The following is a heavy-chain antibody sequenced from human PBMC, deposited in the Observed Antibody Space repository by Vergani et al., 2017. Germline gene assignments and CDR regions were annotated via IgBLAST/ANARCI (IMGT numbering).Heavy chain of an antibody. CDR3: AKNPGISTTRHYYAMDV. J-gene: IGHJ6*02. CDR1: GFTFDDYG. CDR2: ISPGASTV. Sequence: EVQLVESGGGVVRPGGSLRLSCAASGFTFDDYGMSWVRQAPGTGLEWVSHISPGASTVSYTDSVTGRFTVSRDNDNNSLTLDMTTLRVEDTAVYYCAKNPGISTTRHYYAMDVWGQGTTVTVSS. D-gene: IGHD1-1*01. V-gene: IGHV3-20*04.